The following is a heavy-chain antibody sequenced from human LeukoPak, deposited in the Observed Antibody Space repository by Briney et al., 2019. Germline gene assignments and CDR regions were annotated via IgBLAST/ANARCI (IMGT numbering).Heavy chain of an antibody. CDR2: INHSGST. J-gene: IGHJ5*02. CDR3: ASARAENDSSGYQNWFDP. D-gene: IGHD3-22*01. CDR1: GGSFSGYY. Sequence: SETLSLTCAVYGGSFSGYYWSWIRQPPGKGLEWIGEINHSGSTNYKPSLKSRVTISVDTSKNQFSLKLSSVTAADTAVYYCASARAENDSSGYQNWFDPWGQGTLVTVSS. V-gene: IGHV4-34*01.